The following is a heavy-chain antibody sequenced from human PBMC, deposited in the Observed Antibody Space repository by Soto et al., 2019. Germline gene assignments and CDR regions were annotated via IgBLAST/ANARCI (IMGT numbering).Heavy chain of an antibody. J-gene: IGHJ6*02. CDR1: GGTFSSYA. Sequence: QVQLVQSGAGGKKPGSSGKVSCRASGGTFSSYAISWVRQAPGQGLEWRGGIIPILGTANYAQKFQGRVTITADESTSTAYMELSSLRSEDTAVYYCARVVFGSSGWYGPGKYGMDVWGQGTTVTVSS. D-gene: IGHD6-19*01. CDR2: IIPILGTA. V-gene: IGHV1-69*01. CDR3: ARVVFGSSGWYGPGKYGMDV.